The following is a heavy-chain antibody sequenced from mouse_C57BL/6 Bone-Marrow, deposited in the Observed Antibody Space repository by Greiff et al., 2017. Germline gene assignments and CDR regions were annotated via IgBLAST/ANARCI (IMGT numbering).Heavy chain of an antibody. J-gene: IGHJ2*01. CDR3: ARSPSDTNVDY. D-gene: IGHD1-3*01. V-gene: IGHV1-82*01. CDR2: IYPGDGDT. Sequence: QVQLQQSGPELVKPGASVKISCKASGYAFSSSWMNWVKQRPGKGLEWIGRIYPGDGDTNYNGTFKGKATLTADKSSSTAYMQLSSLTSEDSAVYFCARSPSDTNVDYWGQGTTLTVSS. CDR1: GYAFSSSW.